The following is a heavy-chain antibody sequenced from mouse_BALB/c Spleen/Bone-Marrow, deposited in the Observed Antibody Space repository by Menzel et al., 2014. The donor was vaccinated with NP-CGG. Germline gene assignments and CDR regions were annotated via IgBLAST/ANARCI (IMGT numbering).Heavy chain of an antibody. CDR2: IWGDGST. D-gene: IGHD2-4*01. J-gene: IGHJ4*01. CDR3: ARDSFLITRALDY. Sequence: VQVVESGPGLVAPSQSLSITCTVSGFSLIGYGVSWVRQPPGKGLEWLGMIWGDGSTDYNSALKSRLSISKDNSKSQVFLKMNSLRTDDTARYYCARDSFLITRALDYWGQGTSVTVSS. V-gene: IGHV2-6-7*01. CDR1: GFSLIGYG.